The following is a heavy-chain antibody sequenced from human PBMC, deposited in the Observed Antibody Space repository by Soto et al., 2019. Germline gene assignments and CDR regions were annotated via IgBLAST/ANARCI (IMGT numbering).Heavy chain of an antibody. D-gene: IGHD1-26*01. J-gene: IGHJ5*02. CDR3: AALTHANLLGGLDP. CDR2: IWLDASNK. CDR1: GFTFRKYG. Sequence: QVQLVESGGGVVQPGGSLRLSCTASGFTFRKYGMHWVRQAPGKGLEWVAIIWLDASNKYYADSVKGRFTISRDNSKNTVDLQMNSLRVEDTAVYYCAALTHANLLGGLDPWGQGTLVTASS. V-gene: IGHV3-33*01.